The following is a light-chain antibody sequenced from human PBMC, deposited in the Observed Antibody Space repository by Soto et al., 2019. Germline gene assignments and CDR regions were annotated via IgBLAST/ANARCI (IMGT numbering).Light chain of an antibody. CDR3: QHYDGSFWT. J-gene: IGKJ1*01. Sequence: ELVLTQSPATLSFSPGERATPPLSTRHSVSTYLAWYQQKPGQAPRLLIYEASSRATDIPDRFSGAGSGGAFTLTISRLEPEDFATYYCQHYDGSFWTFGQGTKVDIK. V-gene: IGKV3-20*01. CDR2: EAS. CDR1: HSVSTY.